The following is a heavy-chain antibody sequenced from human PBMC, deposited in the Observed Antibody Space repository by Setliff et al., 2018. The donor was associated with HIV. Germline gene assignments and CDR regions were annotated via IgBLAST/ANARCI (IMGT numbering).Heavy chain of an antibody. CDR3: ARANLYSSGPLDY. CDR1: GGSISSGSYC. J-gene: IGHJ4*02. Sequence: PSETLSLTCTVSGGSISSGSYCWSWIRQPAGKGLEWIGHIYTSGSTNYNPSLKSRVTLSIDTSKNQFSLRLTFLAAADTAVYFCARANLYSSGPLDYWGQGRLVTVSS. CDR2: IYTSGST. V-gene: IGHV4-61*09. D-gene: IGHD6-19*01.